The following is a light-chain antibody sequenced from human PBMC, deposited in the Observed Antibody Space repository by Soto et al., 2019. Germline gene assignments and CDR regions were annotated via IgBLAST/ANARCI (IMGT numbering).Light chain of an antibody. J-gene: IGKJ5*01. CDR1: QSVSSSY. CDR3: QQYGSSPIT. V-gene: IGKV3-20*01. CDR2: GAS. Sequence: ENVFTHAPSTLSLSPGARATLSCRASQSVSSSYLAWYQQRPGQAPRLLIYGASSRATGIPDRFSGSGSGTDFTLTISRLEPEDFAVYYCQQYGSSPITFGQGTRLEIK.